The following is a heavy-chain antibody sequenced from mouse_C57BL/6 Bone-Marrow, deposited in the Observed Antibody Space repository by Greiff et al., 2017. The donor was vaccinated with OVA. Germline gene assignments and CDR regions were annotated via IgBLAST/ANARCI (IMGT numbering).Heavy chain of an antibody. D-gene: IGHD1-1*01. J-gene: IGHJ3*01. V-gene: IGHV14-4*01. CDR1: GFNIKDDY. CDR2: IDPENGDT. CDR3: TTLDYYGSSWFAY. Sequence: EVQLQQSGAELVRPGASVKLSCTASGFNIKDDYMHWVKQRPEQGLEWIGWIDPENGDTEYASKFQGKATITADTSSNTAYLQLSSLTSEDTAVYYCTTLDYYGSSWFAYWGQGTLVTVSA.